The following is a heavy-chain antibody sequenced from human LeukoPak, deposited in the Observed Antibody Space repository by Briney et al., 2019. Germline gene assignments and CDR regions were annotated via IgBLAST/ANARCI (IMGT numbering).Heavy chain of an antibody. CDR3: AKERSGIAVAGTFDY. CDR2: ISYDGSNK. D-gene: IGHD6-19*01. V-gene: IGHV3-30*18. J-gene: IGHJ4*02. CDR1: GFTFSSYG. Sequence: GGSLRLSCAASGFTFSSYGMHWVRQAPGKGLEWGAVISYDGSNKYYADSVKGRFTISRDNSKNTLYLQMNSLRAEDTAVYYCAKERSGIAVAGTFDYWGQGTLVTVSS.